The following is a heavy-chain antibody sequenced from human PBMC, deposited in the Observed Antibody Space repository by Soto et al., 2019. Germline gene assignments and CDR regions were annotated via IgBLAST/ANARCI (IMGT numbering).Heavy chain of an antibody. CDR1: GFTFSDYA. D-gene: IGHD2-2*01. Sequence: EVQLLESGGGLVQPGGSLRLSCEASGFTFSDYAMSWVRQAPGKGLEWVSVFSGSGDSTYYADSVKGRFTISRDNSKKTLYLQMNSLRAEDTAVYYCAKHGCTSTRCYLNYWGQGTLVTVSS. CDR3: AKHGCTSTRCYLNY. J-gene: IGHJ4*02. V-gene: IGHV3-23*01. CDR2: FSGSGDST.